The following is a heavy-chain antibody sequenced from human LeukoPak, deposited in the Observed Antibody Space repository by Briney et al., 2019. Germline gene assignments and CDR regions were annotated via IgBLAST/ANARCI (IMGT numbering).Heavy chain of an antibody. J-gene: IGHJ6*03. CDR3: ARAIDCSSTSCYFSYYYYYMDV. CDR2: IKEDGSEK. CDR1: GFTFSSYW. Sequence: GGSLRLSCAASGFTFSSYWMTWVRQAPGRGLEWVANIKEDGSEKYYVDSVKGRFTISRDNAKKSLYLQMNSLRAEDTAVYYCARAIDCSSTSCYFSYYYYYMDVWGKGTTVTVSS. V-gene: IGHV3-7*01. D-gene: IGHD2-2*01.